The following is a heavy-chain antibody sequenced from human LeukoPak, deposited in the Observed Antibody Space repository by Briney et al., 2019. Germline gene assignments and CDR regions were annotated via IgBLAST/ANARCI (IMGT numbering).Heavy chain of an antibody. J-gene: IGHJ3*02. V-gene: IGHV1-2*06. Sequence: ASVKVSCKASGYTFTGYYTHWVRQAPGQGLEWMGRINPNSGGTNYAQKFQGRVTMTRDTSISTAYMELSRLRSDDTAVYYCARPITMIVVVPFDAFDIWGQGTMVTVSS. CDR1: GYTFTGYY. D-gene: IGHD3-22*01. CDR3: ARPITMIVVVPFDAFDI. CDR2: INPNSGGT.